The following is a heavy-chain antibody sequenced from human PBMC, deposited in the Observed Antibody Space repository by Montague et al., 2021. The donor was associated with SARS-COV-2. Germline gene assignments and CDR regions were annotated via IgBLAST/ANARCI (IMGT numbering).Heavy chain of an antibody. Sequence: SETLSLTCAVYGGSFSGYYWSWIRHPPGTGLEWIGEINHSGSTNYNPSLKSRVTISVYMSKNQFSLKLSSVTAADTAVDFCARGFRSVVPAVLGVAFYYYFDMDVWGQGTTVTVSS. V-gene: IGHV4-34*01. D-gene: IGHD2-2*01. CDR1: GGSFSGYY. CDR3: ARGFRSVVPAVLGVAFYYYFDMDV. CDR2: INHSGST. J-gene: IGHJ6*02.